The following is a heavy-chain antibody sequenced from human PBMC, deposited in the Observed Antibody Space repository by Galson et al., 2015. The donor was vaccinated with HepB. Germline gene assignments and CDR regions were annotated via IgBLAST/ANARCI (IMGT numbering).Heavy chain of an antibody. Sequence: SLRLSCAGSGFTFTDYAMHWVRQAPGKGLLWLAVISKDGGRKYYADSVKGRVTISRDNSKNTLFLEIDSLRLDDTAVYYCARDRERWQQVYDRWGQGTLVTVSS. J-gene: IGHJ4*02. CDR3: ARDRERWQQVYDR. CDR2: ISKDGGRK. CDR1: GFTFTDYA. V-gene: IGHV3-30*04. D-gene: IGHD5-24*01.